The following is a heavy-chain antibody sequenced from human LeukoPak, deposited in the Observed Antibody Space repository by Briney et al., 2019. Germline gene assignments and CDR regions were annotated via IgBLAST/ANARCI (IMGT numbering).Heavy chain of an antibody. V-gene: IGHV3-30-3*01. J-gene: IGHJ4*02. CDR1: GFTFSSYA. D-gene: IGHD2-15*01. CDR2: ISYDGSNK. CDR3: ARDGGSGRRFDY. Sequence: GGSLRLSCAASGFTFSSYAMHWVRQAPGKGLEWVAVISYDGSNKYYADSVKGRFTISRDNSKNTLYLQMNSLRAEDTAVYYCARDGGSGRRFDYWGQGTLVTVSS.